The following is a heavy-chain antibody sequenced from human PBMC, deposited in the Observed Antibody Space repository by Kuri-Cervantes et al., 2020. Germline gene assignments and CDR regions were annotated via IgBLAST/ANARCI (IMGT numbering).Heavy chain of an antibody. CDR3: ARTDPRDAFDI. CDR2: IYHSGST. J-gene: IGHJ3*02. V-gene: IGHV4-30-2*05. Sequence: LRLSCAVSGGSISSGGYSWSWIRQPPGKGLEWIGYIYHSGSTYYNPSLKSRVTISVDTSKNQFSLKLSSVTAADTAVYYCARTDPRDAFDIWGQGTMVTVSS. CDR1: GGSISSGGYS.